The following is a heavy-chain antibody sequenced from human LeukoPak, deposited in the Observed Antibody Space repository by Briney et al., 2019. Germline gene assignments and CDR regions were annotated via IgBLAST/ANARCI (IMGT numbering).Heavy chain of an antibody. J-gene: IGHJ4*02. CDR1: GFTVSSNY. V-gene: IGHV3-66*01. CDR3: ARDGMVRGVIGKDY. D-gene: IGHD3-10*01. CDR2: LYIGGST. Sequence: GGSLRLSCAASGFTVSSNYMSWVRQAPGKGLEWVSVLYIGGSTYYSDSVKGRFTISRDNSKNTLYLQMNSLRAEDTAVYYCARDGMVRGVIGKDYWGQGTLVTVSS.